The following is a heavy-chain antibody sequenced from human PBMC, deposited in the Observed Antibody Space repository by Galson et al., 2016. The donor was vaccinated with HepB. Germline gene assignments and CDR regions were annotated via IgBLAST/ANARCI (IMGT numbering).Heavy chain of an antibody. CDR1: AFTFSRYS. CDR3: ARRGTAGGLDL. CDR2: FENNANSQTI. Sequence: SLRLSCAASAFTFSRYSMSWVRQAPGKGLEWVGRFENNANSQTILYAASVRGRFSISRDASKNSLDLEMNSLKTDDTAVYFCARRGTAGGLDLWGQGTMVAVSS. V-gene: IGHV3-72*01. D-gene: IGHD1-7*01. J-gene: IGHJ3*01.